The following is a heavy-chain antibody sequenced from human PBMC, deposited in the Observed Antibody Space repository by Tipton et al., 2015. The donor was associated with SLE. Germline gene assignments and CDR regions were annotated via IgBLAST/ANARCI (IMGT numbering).Heavy chain of an antibody. CDR1: GGDTSSGGYY. V-gene: IGHV4-31*03. J-gene: IGHJ6*03. D-gene: IGHD3/OR15-3a*01. CDR2: INYSGSA. CDR3: ARARDWVHYYYYMDV. Sequence: TLSLTCTVSGGDTSSGGYYWSWTRQLPGRGLEWIGYINYSGSAYYRPSLKSRVTMSVDTSKNQFSLKLSSVTAADTAVYYCARARDWVHYYYYMDVWGKGTTVTVSS.